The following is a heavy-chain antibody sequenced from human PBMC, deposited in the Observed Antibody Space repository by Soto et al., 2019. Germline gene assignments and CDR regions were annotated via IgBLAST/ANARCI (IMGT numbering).Heavy chain of an antibody. J-gene: IGHJ4*01. Sequence: ASVKFSCKTSGCTFSAYYVHWARLAPGRGFQWLGWINPSNEITAFSQFFQGRVTMTRDTSTNTVHMELNSLTSDDTAVYYSIRGGGGESTIDYWGHGNEGTVSS. CDR3: IRGGGGESTIDY. D-gene: IGHD3-16*01. V-gene: IGHV1-2*02. CDR1: GCTFSAYY. CDR2: INPSNEIT.